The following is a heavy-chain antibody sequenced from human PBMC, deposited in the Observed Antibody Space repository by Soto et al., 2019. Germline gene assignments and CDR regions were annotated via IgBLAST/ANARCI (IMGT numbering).Heavy chain of an antibody. Sequence: VQLVESGGGVVQPGRSLRLSCEASGFTFHSFYMHWVRQAPGKGLEWVAVISFDGSNKDYADSVKGRFTISRANSKNTLDLQMDSLRPEDTAVYYCARFSTSLHYFDYYGMDVWGQGTTVAVAS. CDR3: ARFSTSLHYFDYYGMDV. CDR2: ISFDGSNK. D-gene: IGHD2-2*01. V-gene: IGHV3-30*04. CDR1: GFTFHSFY. J-gene: IGHJ6*02.